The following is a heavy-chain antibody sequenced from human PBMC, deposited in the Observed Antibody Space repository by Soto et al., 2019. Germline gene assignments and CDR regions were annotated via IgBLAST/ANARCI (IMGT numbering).Heavy chain of an antibody. V-gene: IGHV3-74*01. CDR3: ARGAKGQWQVDF. D-gene: IGHD6-19*01. Sequence: EVQLVESGGGLVQPGGSLRLSCVGSGFTFSNYWLHWVRQTPGEGLVWVSRLNSDGSNTDYADYVKGRFSISRDNDKNTVYLQSNSLRADDTALYYCARGAKGQWQVDFWGQGTLVTVSS. CDR1: GFTFSNYW. CDR2: LNSDGSNT. J-gene: IGHJ4*02.